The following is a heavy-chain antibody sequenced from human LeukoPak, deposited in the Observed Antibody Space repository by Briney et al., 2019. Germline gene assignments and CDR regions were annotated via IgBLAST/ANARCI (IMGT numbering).Heavy chain of an antibody. V-gene: IGHV4-59*01. CDR1: GGSISSYY. CDR2: IYYSGST. J-gene: IGHJ4*02. D-gene: IGHD5-12*01. Sequence: SETLSLTCTVSGGSISSYYWSWIRQPPGKGLEWIGYIYYSGSTNYNPSLKSRVTISVDTSKNQFSLKLSSVTAADTAVYYCARAVATVNPFDYWGQGTLVTVSS. CDR3: ARAVATVNPFDY.